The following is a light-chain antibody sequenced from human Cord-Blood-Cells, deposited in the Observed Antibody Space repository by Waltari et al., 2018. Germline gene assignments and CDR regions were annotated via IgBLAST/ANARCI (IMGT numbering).Light chain of an antibody. Sequence: EIVLTQSPGTLSLSPGERATLSCRASQSVSSSYLAWYQQKPGQAPRLLIHGASSRATGIPARCSGSGSGTDFTLTISRLEPEDFAVYYCQQYGSSPFTFGPGTKVDIK. J-gene: IGKJ3*01. V-gene: IGKV3-20*01. CDR1: QSVSSSY. CDR2: GAS. CDR3: QQYGSSPFT.